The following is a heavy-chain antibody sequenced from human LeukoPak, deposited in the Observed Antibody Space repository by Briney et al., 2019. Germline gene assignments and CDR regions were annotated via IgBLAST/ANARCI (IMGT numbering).Heavy chain of an antibody. CDR2: INSGGSDT. J-gene: IGHJ6*03. CDR1: GFTFSSYA. V-gene: IGHV3-74*01. Sequence: GGTLRLSCAASGFTFSSYAMSWVRQAPGKGLVWVSRINSGGSDTSYADSVKGRFTISRDNAKNTLYLQMSSLRAEDTAVYYCARDRFDWSTIYMGVWGKGTTVTISS. CDR3: ARDRFDWSTIYMGV. D-gene: IGHD3-9*01.